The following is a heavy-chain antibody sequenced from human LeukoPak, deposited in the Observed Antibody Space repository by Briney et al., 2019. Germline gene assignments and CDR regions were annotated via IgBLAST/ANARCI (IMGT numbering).Heavy chain of an antibody. CDR3: ARGMVSPSYAMDV. V-gene: IGHV5-51*01. D-gene: IGHD3-10*01. Sequence: GESLKISCKPSGYSFTSYWIAWVRQMPGKGLEWMGIIYPGDSDTSYSPSFQGQVAISADKSISTAYLQWSSLKASDTAMYYCARGMVSPSYAMDVWGQGTTVTVSS. J-gene: IGHJ6*02. CDR2: IYPGDSDT. CDR1: GYSFTSYW.